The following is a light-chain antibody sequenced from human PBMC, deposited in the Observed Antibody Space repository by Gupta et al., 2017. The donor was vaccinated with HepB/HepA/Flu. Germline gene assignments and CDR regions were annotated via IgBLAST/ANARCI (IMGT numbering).Light chain of an antibody. CDR2: DAS. CDR3: QQRSNWPPWT. Sequence: EIVLTQSPATLSLYQGEKATLSCRASQSVSSYLAWYQQKPGQAPRLLIYDASNMATGIPARFSGSGSGTDFTLTISSRDPEDFAVYYCQQRSNWPPWTFGQGTKVEIK. CDR1: QSVSSY. V-gene: IGKV3-11*01. J-gene: IGKJ1*01.